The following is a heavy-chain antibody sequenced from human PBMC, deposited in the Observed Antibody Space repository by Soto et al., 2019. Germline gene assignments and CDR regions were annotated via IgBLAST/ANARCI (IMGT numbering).Heavy chain of an antibody. J-gene: IGHJ6*02. D-gene: IGHD2-15*01. CDR3: AGPGYGTPDYYYGMDV. CDR2: IDPSDSYT. V-gene: IGHV5-10-1*01. CDR1: GYSFTIYW. Sequence: PGESLKISCTGSGYSFTIYWISWVRQMPGKGLEWMGRIDPSDSYTNYSPSFQGHVTISADKSISTAYLQWSSLKASDTAMYYCAGPGYGTPDYYYGMDVWGQGTTVTVSS.